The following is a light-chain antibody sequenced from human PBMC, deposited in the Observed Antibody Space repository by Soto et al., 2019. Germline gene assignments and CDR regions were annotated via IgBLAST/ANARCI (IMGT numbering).Light chain of an antibody. Sequence: IQLTQSPSTLSASVGDRVTITCRARQGIGTALAWYHQRPGNSPDLLVYDASTLQSGVPSRFSGSGSETDFSLTISGLQPEDFGHYYCQQFNTKPLTFGGGTRVESK. CDR3: QQFNTKPLT. J-gene: IGKJ4*02. V-gene: IGKV1-13*02. CDR1: QGIGTA. CDR2: DAS.